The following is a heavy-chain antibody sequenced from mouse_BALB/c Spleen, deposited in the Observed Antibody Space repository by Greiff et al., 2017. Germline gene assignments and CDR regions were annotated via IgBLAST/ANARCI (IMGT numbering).Heavy chain of an antibody. CDR1: GFTFSSYG. D-gene: IGHD2-14*01. J-gene: IGHJ4*01. Sequence: EVMLVESGGGLVQPGGSLKLSCAASGFTFSSYGMSWVRQTPDKRLELVATINSNGGSTYYPDSVKGRFTISRDNAKNTLYLQMSSLKSEDTAMYYCANRYGVYAMDYWGQGTSVTVSS. CDR2: INSNGGST. CDR3: ANRYGVYAMDY. V-gene: IGHV5-6-3*01.